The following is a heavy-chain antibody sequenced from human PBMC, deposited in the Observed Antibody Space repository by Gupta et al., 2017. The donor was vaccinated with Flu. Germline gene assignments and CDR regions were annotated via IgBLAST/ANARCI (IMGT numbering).Heavy chain of an antibody. CDR3: ASPRVGY. J-gene: IGHJ4*02. D-gene: IGHD1-26*01. CDR1: GYY. V-gene: IGHV4-34*01. CDR2: INHSGST. Sequence: GYYWSWIRPPPGKGLEWIGEINHSGSTNYNPSLKSRITISVDTSKNQFSLKLSSVAAADTAVYYCASPRVGYWGQGTLVTVSS.